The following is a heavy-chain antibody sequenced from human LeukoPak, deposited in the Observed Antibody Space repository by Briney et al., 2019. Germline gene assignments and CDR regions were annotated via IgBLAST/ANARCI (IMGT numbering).Heavy chain of an antibody. D-gene: IGHD4-23*01. CDR1: GFTFSSYA. CDR2: ISGSGGGT. J-gene: IGHJ4*02. V-gene: IGHV3-23*01. Sequence: PGGSLRLSCAASGFTFSSYAMSWFRQAPGKGLEWVSAISGSGGGTYYADSVKGRFTISRDNSKNTLYLQMNSLRAEDTAVYYCAKHGGKRWSYFDYWGQGTLVTVSS. CDR3: AKHGGKRWSYFDY.